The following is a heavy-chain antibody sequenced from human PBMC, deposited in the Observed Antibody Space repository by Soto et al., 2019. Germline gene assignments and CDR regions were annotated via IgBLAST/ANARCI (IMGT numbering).Heavy chain of an antibody. CDR1: GDSIGGVGY. Sequence: SETLSLTCTVSGDSIGGVGYWSWIRQFPGRGLEWIGCISSSGITYYNPALNNRISLSLDTSQNQFSLKLLSVTAADTAIYYFASSAVTGIVILSHWFVPSCQGALVSISS. CDR3: ASSAVTGIVILSHWFVP. V-gene: IGHV4-31*03. J-gene: IGHJ5*02. CDR2: ISSSGIT. D-gene: IGHD2-21*02.